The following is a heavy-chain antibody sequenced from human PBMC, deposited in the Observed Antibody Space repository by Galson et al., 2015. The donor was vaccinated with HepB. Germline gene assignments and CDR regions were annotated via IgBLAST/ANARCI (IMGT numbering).Heavy chain of an antibody. Sequence: SVKVSCKASGYTFTNYIIHWVRQAPGQRLEWMGWISAGNGNAKYSQKLQGRVTIARDTSASTAYMELSSLRSEDTAVYYCARLRYYFDNSGDLVLYFDLWGRGSLVTVSS. J-gene: IGHJ2*01. CDR3: ARLRYYFDNSGDLVLYFDL. CDR1: GYTFTNYI. V-gene: IGHV1-3*01. D-gene: IGHD3-22*01. CDR2: ISAGNGNA.